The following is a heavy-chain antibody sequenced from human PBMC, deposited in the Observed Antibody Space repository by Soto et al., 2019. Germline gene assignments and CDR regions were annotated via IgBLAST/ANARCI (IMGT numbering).Heavy chain of an antibody. J-gene: IGHJ4*02. V-gene: IGHV1-18*01. Sequence: QIQMVQSGAEVKQPGASVKISCKTSGYTFSSYSINWGRQAPGQGLEWMAWISTTRGNTHYAERVLGRVTVTLDKSARTAFMEMWGLTSDDTAVYFCARDNGYYDFWGQGTLVTVSS. D-gene: IGHD2-8*01. CDR2: ISTTRGNT. CDR1: GYTFSSYS. CDR3: ARDNGYYDF.